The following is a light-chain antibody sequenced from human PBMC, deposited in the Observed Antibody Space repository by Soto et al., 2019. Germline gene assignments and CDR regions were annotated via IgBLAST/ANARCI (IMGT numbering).Light chain of an antibody. CDR1: QSVKSSY. Sequence: EIVLTQSPGTLSLSPGERATLPCRAXQSVKSSYLAWYQHKPGQAPRLLIYGTSSRATGIPDRLSGSGSGTDFTLTISRLEPEDFAVYYCQQYGSSITFGQGTRLEIK. CDR3: QQYGSSIT. V-gene: IGKV3-20*01. CDR2: GTS. J-gene: IGKJ5*01.